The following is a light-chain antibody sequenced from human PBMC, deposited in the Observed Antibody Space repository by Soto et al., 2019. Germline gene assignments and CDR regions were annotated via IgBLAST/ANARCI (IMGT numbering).Light chain of an antibody. J-gene: IGLJ3*02. Sequence: QPVLTQPSSVSGSPGQSLTISCTGTNSDIGAYNYVSWYQHHPGKAPRLMSYAVSSRPSGVSSRFFGSKSGNTASLTISGLQVEDEADYYCSSYTSSSTWVFGGGTKVTVL. CDR3: SSYTSSSTWV. CDR2: AVS. CDR1: NSDIGAYNY. V-gene: IGLV2-14*01.